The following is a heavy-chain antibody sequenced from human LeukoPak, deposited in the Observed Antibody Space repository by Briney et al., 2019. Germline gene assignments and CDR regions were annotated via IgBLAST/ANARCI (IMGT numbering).Heavy chain of an antibody. J-gene: IGHJ4*02. CDR2: VYHSANT. Sequence: SETLSLTCTVSGYSITRGYYWGWIRQPPGKGLEWIGSVYHSANTYYTPSLKGRVTISVDTSKNQFSLRVSSVSAADTAVYYCAGWFGELLPLFVYWGQGALVTVSS. V-gene: IGHV4-38-2*02. D-gene: IGHD3-10*01. CDR3: AGWFGELLPLFVY. CDR1: GYSITRGYY.